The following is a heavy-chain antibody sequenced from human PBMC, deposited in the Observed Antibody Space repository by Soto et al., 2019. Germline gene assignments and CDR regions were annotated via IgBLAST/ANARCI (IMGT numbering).Heavy chain of an antibody. J-gene: IGHJ4*02. CDR2: ISSSSTYI. Sequence: GGSLRLSCAASGFNFSSYGMNWVRQAPGKGLEWVSFISSSSTYIYYADSLKGRFTISRDNAKNSLYLQMDSLRAEDTALYYCARYYDFWSGYYFADYWGQGTLVTVSS. V-gene: IGHV3-21*03. D-gene: IGHD3-3*01. CDR3: ARYYDFWSGYYFADY. CDR1: GFNFSSYG.